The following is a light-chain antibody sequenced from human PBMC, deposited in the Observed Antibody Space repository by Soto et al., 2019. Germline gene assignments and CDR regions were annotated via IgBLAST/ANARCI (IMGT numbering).Light chain of an antibody. J-gene: IGKJ1*01. Sequence: IQMTQSPSILSASVGDRVTITCRASQTISTSLAWYQQKPGKAPNLLIYRASILESGVPSRFSGSGSGTEFTLTISSLQPDDFSTYYCQQFESYPVTFGQGTKVEIK. V-gene: IGKV1-5*03. CDR2: RAS. CDR3: QQFESYPVT. CDR1: QTISTS.